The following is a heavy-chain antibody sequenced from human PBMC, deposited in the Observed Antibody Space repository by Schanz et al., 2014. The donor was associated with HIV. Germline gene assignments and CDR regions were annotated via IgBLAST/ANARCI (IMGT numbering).Heavy chain of an antibody. D-gene: IGHD6-13*01. CDR1: GGSFSNYA. CDR3: ARDEKPAGT. Sequence: QVQLVQSGAEMTKPGSSVKVSCKASGGSFSNYAISWVRQAPGQGLEWMGGIVPVLAVANYAQKFQGRVSMTRDTSISTAYMELSRLTSDDTAVYYCARDEKPAGTWGQGTLVIVSS. CDR2: IVPVLAVA. V-gene: IGHV1-69*09. J-gene: IGHJ4*02.